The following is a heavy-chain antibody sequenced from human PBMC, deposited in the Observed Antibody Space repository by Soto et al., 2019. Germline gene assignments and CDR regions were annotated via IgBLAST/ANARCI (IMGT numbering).Heavy chain of an antibody. V-gene: IGHV3-48*02. CDR3: VRDRDWAFDI. D-gene: IGHD3-9*01. CDR2: TGTRRKYT. CDR1: GYALRDYS. J-gene: IGHJ3*02. Sequence: PRLSCAASGYALRDYSMNWVRQAPGKGLEWVSYTGTRRKYTFYADSVRGRFTISRDDARNSVYLQLNSLRDEDTAVYYCVRDRDWAFDIWGQGTMVTVSS.